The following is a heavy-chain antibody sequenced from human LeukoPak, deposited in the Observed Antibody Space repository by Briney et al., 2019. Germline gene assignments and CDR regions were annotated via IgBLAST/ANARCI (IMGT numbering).Heavy chain of an antibody. V-gene: IGHV4-59*01. CDR3: ARDLVVPAAMPYYYYYYMDV. D-gene: IGHD2-2*01. Sequence: KPSETLSLTCTVSGGSISSYYWSWIRQPPGKGLEWIGYIYYSGSTNYNPSLKSRVTISVDTSKNQFSLKLNSVTAADTAVYYCARDLVVPAAMPYYYYYYMDVWGKGTTVTVSS. CDR1: GGSISSYY. J-gene: IGHJ6*03. CDR2: IYYSGST.